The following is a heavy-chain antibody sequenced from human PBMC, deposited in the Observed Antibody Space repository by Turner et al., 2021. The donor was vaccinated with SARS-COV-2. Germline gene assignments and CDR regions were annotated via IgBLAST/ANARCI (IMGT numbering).Heavy chain of an antibody. Sequence: QVQLQQCGAVPLQPSETPSLICAVNGGSISGYYWTWIRQHPGKGMEWIGEVHPYGNTYYNPSLKSLVAMSVDTSKNQFSLKLNAVTAADTAFYYCARGADPRKSGVVWGQGTLVTVSS. V-gene: IGHV4-34*01. D-gene: IGHD3-3*01. J-gene: IGHJ4*02. CDR2: VHPYGNT. CDR3: ARGADPRKSGVV. CDR1: GGSISGYY.